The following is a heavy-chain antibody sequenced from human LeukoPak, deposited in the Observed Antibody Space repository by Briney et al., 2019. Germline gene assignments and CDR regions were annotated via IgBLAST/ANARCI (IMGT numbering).Heavy chain of an antibody. CDR1: GFTFSSYS. CDR2: ISSSSSYI. J-gene: IGHJ4*02. Sequence: GGSLRLSCAASGFTFSSYSMNWVRQAPGKGLEWVSSISSSSSYIYYAASVKGRFTIARDNANNSLYLRMNSLRAEDTAVYYCARVMITFGGVIVTPFDYWGQGTLVTVSS. CDR3: ARVMITFGGVIVTPFDY. V-gene: IGHV3-21*01. D-gene: IGHD3-16*02.